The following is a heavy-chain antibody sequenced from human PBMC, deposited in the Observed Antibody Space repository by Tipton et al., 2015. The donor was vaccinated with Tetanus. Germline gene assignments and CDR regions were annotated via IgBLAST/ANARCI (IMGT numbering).Heavy chain of an antibody. Sequence: TLSLTCTVSGGSVSSGSYYWSWIRQPPGKGLEWIGYIYYSGSTNYNPSLKSRVTISVDTSKNQFSLKLSSVTAADTAVYYCARDQGYRGYSSSLGHFDYWGQGTLVTVSS. CDR1: GGSVSSGSYY. J-gene: IGHJ4*02. CDR2: IYYSGST. CDR3: ARDQGYRGYSSSLGHFDY. D-gene: IGHD6-13*01. V-gene: IGHV4-61*01.